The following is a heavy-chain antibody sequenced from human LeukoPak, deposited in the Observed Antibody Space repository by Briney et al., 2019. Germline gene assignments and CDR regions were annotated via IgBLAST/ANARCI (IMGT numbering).Heavy chain of an antibody. D-gene: IGHD6-19*01. Sequence: XGSLRLSCAASGFTVSSNYMSWVRQAPGKGLEWISVIYSGGSTYYADSVKGRFTISRDNSKNTLYLQMNSLRAEDTAVYYCARDILISGWSVGRFDPWGQGTLVTVSS. CDR3: ARDILISGWSVGRFDP. CDR2: IYSGGST. CDR1: GFTVSSNY. J-gene: IGHJ5*02. V-gene: IGHV3-53*01.